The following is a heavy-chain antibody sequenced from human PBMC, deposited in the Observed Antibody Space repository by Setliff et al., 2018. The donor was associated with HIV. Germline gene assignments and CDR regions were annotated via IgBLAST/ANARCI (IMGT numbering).Heavy chain of an antibody. V-gene: IGHV4-59*08. J-gene: IGHJ4*02. D-gene: IGHD3-3*01. Sequence: KTSETLSLTCTVSGGSIRSHYWSWIREPPGKGLEWIGYIYYSGSTNYNPSLKSRVTISVDTSKNQFSLKLSSVTAADTAVYYCMRGRSITIFGVAYFDFWGQGTQVTVSS. CDR1: GGSIRSHY. CDR3: MRGRSITIFGVAYFDF. CDR2: IYYSGST.